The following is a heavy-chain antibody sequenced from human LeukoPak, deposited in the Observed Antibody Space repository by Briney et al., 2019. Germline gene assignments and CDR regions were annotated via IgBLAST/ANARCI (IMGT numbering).Heavy chain of an antibody. J-gene: IGHJ5*02. Sequence: GASVKVSCKVSGYTLTELSMHWVRQAPGKGLEWMGGFDPEDGETIYAQKFQGRVTMTEDTSTDTAYMELSSLRSEDTAVYSCATVLLGYCSGGSCYWFDPWGQGTLVTVSS. V-gene: IGHV1-24*01. CDR1: GYTLTELS. CDR3: ATVLLGYCSGGSCYWFDP. CDR2: FDPEDGET. D-gene: IGHD2-15*01.